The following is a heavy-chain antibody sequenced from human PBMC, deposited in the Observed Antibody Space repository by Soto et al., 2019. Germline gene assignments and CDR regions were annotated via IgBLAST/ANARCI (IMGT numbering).Heavy chain of an antibody. CDR3: ARASLCSGGSCYSHRSFDI. CDR2: ISSNGGST. CDR1: GFTFSSYA. Sequence: GGSLRLSCAASGFTFSSYAMHWVRQAPGKGLEYVSAISSNGGSTYYANSVKGRFTISRDNSKNTLYLQMGSLRAEDMAVYYCARASLCSGGSCYSHRSFDIWGQGTMVTVSS. J-gene: IGHJ3*02. D-gene: IGHD2-15*01. V-gene: IGHV3-64*01.